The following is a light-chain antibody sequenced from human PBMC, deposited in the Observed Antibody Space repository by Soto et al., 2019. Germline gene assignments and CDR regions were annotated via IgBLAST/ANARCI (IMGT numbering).Light chain of an antibody. V-gene: IGLV1-51*01. Sequence: QSVLTQPPSMSAAPGQKVTISCSGSSSNIGNDYVSWYQHFPGTAPKLLIYDNNKRPSGIPDRFSGSKSGTSATLGITGLQTGDEADYYCATWDKRLSAGVFGGGTKLTVL. J-gene: IGLJ3*02. CDR2: DNN. CDR3: ATWDKRLSAGV. CDR1: SSNIGNDY.